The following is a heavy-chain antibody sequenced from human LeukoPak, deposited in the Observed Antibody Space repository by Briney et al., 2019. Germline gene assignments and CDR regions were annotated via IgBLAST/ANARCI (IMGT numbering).Heavy chain of an antibody. CDR2: IIGTGANT. Sequence: GSLRPSWAASGITFKNYGMRWVRPAPGKGVGWVSDIIGTGANTYYADCVKGRFTFSRDNSKNTLYLQMNSLRGDDTAVYSCAKRYGLGSSPFDYWGQGALVTVSS. CDR3: AKRYGLGSSPFDY. J-gene: IGHJ4*02. D-gene: IGHD3-10*01. V-gene: IGHV3-23*01. CDR1: GITFKNYG.